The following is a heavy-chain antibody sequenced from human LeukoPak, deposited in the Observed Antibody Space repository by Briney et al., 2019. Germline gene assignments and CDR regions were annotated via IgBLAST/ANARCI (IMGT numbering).Heavy chain of an antibody. Sequence: SGPALVKPTQTLTLTCTFSGFSLSSSGMCVSWIRQPPGKALEWLALIDWDDDKYYNTSLKTRLTVSKDTSKNQVVLTMTNMDPGGTATYFCARYLYGCSASFFDFLGQGRLVIVSS. CDR2: IDWDDDK. CDR3: ARYLYGCSASFFDF. V-gene: IGHV2-70*01. J-gene: IGHJ4*02. D-gene: IGHD4-17*01. CDR1: GFSLSSSGMC.